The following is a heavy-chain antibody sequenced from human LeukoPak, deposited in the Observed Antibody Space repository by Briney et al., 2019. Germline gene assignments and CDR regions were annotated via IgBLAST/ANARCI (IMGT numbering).Heavy chain of an antibody. CDR3: ARAVVGATRGIDY. J-gene: IGHJ4*02. D-gene: IGHD1-26*01. CDR1: GYTFASYY. V-gene: IGHV1-46*01. Sequence: ASVKVSCKASGYTFASYYMHWVRQAPGQGLEWMGIINPSGGSTSYAQKFQGRVTMTRDTSTSTVYMELSSLRSDDTAVYYCARAVVGATRGIDYWGQGTLVTVSS. CDR2: INPSGGST.